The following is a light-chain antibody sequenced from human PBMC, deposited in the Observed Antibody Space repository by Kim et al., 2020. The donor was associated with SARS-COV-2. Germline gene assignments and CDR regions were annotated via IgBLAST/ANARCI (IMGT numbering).Light chain of an antibody. J-gene: IGKJ4*01. V-gene: IGKV4-1*01. CDR3: QQYYTTPLT. Sequence: DIVMTQSPDSLAVSLGERATINCKSSQSVLYTSNNKNYLAWYQQKPGQPPNLLIYWASSRESGVPDRFSGSGSGTDFTLTISSLQAEDVAVYSCQQYYTTPLTFGGGTKVDIK. CDR2: WAS. CDR1: QSVLYTSNNKNY.